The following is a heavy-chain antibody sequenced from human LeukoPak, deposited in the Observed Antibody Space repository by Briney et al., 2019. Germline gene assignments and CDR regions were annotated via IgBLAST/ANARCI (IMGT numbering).Heavy chain of an antibody. CDR3: AREGYYGSGSYNWFDP. CDR1: GGSISSYY. D-gene: IGHD3-10*01. CDR2: IYYSGST. V-gene: IGHV4-59*01. Sequence: PSETLSLTCTVSGGSISSYYRSWIRQPPGKGLEWIGYIYYSGSTNYNPSLKSRVTTSVDTSKNQYSLKLSSVTAADTAVYYCAREGYYGSGSYNWFDPWGQGTLVTVSS. J-gene: IGHJ5*02.